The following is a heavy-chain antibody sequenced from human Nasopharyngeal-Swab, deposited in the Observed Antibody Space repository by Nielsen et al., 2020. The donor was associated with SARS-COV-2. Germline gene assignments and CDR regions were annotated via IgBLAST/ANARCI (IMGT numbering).Heavy chain of an antibody. D-gene: IGHD2-21*02. CDR1: GFTFSDYY. CDR2: ISSSGSYT. V-gene: IGHV3-11*05. Sequence: GESLKISCAASGFTFSDYYMSWIRQAPGKGLEWVSYISSSGSYTNYADSVKGRFTISRDNAKNSLYLQMNSLRAEDTAVYYCARAIVVVTAIRYYYYGMDVWGQGTTVTVSS. J-gene: IGHJ6*02. CDR3: ARAIVVVTAIRYYYYGMDV.